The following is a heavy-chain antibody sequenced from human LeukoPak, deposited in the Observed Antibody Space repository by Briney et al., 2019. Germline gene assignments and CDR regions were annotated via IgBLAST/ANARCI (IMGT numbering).Heavy chain of an antibody. D-gene: IGHD2-2*01. V-gene: IGHV1-2*02. CDR2: LSPNSGGI. CDR1: GYTFSDYY. Sequence: ASEKVSCKTSGYTFSDYYIHWVRQAPGQGLEWMGWLSPNSGGINSAQKFQGRVTMTRDTSISTAYMELNRLRSDDTAVYYCARCSTSCSNFDYWGQGTLVTVSS. CDR3: ARCSTSCSNFDY. J-gene: IGHJ4*02.